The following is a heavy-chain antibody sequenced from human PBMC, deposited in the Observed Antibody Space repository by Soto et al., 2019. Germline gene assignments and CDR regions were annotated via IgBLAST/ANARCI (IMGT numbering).Heavy chain of an antibody. Sequence: QVQLQQWGAGLLKPSETLSLTCAVYGGSFSGYYWSWIRQPPGKGLEWIGEINHSGSTNYNPSLKSRVTISVDTSKNQFSLKLSSVTAADTAVYYCARVSREVAGDHWGQGTLVTVSS. V-gene: IGHV4-34*01. CDR2: INHSGST. CDR1: GGSFSGYY. CDR3: ARVSREVAGDH. J-gene: IGHJ4*02. D-gene: IGHD6-19*01.